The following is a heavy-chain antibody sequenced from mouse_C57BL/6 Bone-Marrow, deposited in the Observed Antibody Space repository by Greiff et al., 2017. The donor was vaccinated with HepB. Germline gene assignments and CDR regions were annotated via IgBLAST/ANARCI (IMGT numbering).Heavy chain of an antibody. CDR3: ARDGMDY. CDR1: GYTFTSYW. V-gene: IGHV1-55*01. Sequence: QVHVKQPGAELVKPGASVKMSCKASGYTFTSYWITWVKQRPGQGLEWIGDIYPGSGSTNYNEKFKSKATLTVDTSSSTAYMQLSSLTSEDSAVYYCARDGMDYWGQGTSVTVAS. J-gene: IGHJ4*01. CDR2: IYPGSGST.